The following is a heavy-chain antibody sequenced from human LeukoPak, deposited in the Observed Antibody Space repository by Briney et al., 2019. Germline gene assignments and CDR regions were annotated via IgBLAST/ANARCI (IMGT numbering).Heavy chain of an antibody. J-gene: IGHJ6*02. D-gene: IGHD6-13*01. CDR2: IYPGDSDT. CDR3: ARHTYSGIMSPYYGMDV. CDR1: GYSFTSYW. Sequence: GESLKISCKGSGYSFTSYWIGWVRQMPGKGLEWMGIIYPGDSDTRYSPSFQGQVTISADKSISTAYLQWSSLKASDTAMYYCARHTYSGIMSPYYGMDVWGQGTTVTVSS. V-gene: IGHV5-51*01.